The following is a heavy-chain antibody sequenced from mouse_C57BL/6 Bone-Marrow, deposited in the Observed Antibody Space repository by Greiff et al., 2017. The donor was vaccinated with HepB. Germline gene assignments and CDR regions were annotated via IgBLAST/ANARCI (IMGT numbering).Heavy chain of an antibody. J-gene: IGHJ4*01. V-gene: IGHV1-18*01. CDR3: ARSHYYGSSYVGYYAMDY. Sequence: EVQLQQSGPELVKPGASVKIPCKASGYKFTDYNMDWVKQSHGKSLEWIGDINPNNGGTIYNQKFKGKATLTVDKSSSTAYMELRSLTSEDTAVYYCARSHYYGSSYVGYYAMDYWGQGTSVTVSS. CDR2: INPNNGGT. D-gene: IGHD1-1*01. CDR1: GYKFTDYN.